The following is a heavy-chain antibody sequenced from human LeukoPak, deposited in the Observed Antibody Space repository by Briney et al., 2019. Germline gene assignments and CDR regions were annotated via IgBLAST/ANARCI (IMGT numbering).Heavy chain of an antibody. Sequence: SVKVSCKASGFTFTSSAMEWVRQARGQRLEWIGWIVVGSGNPSYAHNFHERVTITRDMSTSTAYMELSSLRSEDTAVYYCAANPYYYDSSGYLDYWGQGTLVTVSS. V-gene: IGHV1-58*02. CDR3: AANPYYYDSSGYLDY. D-gene: IGHD3-22*01. CDR1: GFTFTSSA. CDR2: IVVGSGNP. J-gene: IGHJ4*02.